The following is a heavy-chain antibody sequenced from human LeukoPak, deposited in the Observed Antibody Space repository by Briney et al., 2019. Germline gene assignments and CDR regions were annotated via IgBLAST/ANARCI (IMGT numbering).Heavy chain of an antibody. Sequence: GASVKVSCKASGGTFSSYTISWVRQAPGHGLEWMGRIIPILGIANYAQKFQGRVTITADKSRSTAYMGLSSLRSEDTAVYYCARTGYSSSWYGDYYLDYWGQGTLVTVSS. CDR3: ARTGYSSSWYGDYYLDY. CDR2: IIPILGIA. D-gene: IGHD6-13*01. V-gene: IGHV1-69*02. CDR1: GGTFSSYT. J-gene: IGHJ4*02.